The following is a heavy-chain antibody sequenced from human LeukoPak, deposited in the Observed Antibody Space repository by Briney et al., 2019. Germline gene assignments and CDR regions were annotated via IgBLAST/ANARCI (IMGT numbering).Heavy chain of an antibody. CDR1: GYTFTGYY. J-gene: IGHJ4*02. CDR3: AREPVSGWYTSDYYFDY. D-gene: IGHD6-19*01. CDR2: IIPIFGTA. Sequence: SVKVSCKASGYTFTGYYMHWVRQAPGQGLEWMGGIIPIFGTANYAQKFQGRVTITADESTSTAYMELSSLRSEDTAVYYCAREPVSGWYTSDYYFDYWGQGTLVTVSS. V-gene: IGHV1-69*13.